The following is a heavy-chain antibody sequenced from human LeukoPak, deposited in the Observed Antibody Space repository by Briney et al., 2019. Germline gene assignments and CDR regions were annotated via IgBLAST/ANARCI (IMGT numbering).Heavy chain of an antibody. Sequence: HPGGSLRLSCAASGFTFDDYAMHWARQAPGKGLEWVSLISVDGGSTYYADSVKGRFTISRDNSKNSLYLQMNSLRTEDTALYYCAKDRSYVGGSYHYFDYWGQGTLVTVSS. V-gene: IGHV3-43*02. CDR3: AKDRSYVGGSYHYFDY. CDR2: ISVDGGST. J-gene: IGHJ4*02. D-gene: IGHD1-26*01. CDR1: GFTFDDYA.